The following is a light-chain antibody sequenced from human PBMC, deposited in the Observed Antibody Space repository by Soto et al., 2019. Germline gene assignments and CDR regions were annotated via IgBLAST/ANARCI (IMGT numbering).Light chain of an antibody. CDR2: GAS. V-gene: IGKV3-20*01. CDR1: QSVSSSY. J-gene: IGKJ1*01. CDR3: QQYGSSRT. Sequence: EIVLTQSPGTLSLSPGERATLSCRASQSVSSSYLAWYQQKPGQAPRLLIYGASSRATGIPDRFSGSGSGTDFTLTISRLEPEDFAGYYCQQYGSSRTFGQGTKGEIK.